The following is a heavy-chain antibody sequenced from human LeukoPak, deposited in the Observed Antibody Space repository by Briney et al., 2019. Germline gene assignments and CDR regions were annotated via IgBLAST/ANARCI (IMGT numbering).Heavy chain of an antibody. V-gene: IGHV3-11*01. CDR2: ISSSDSTI. J-gene: IGHJ4*02. Sequence: GGSLRLSCAASGFTFSDYYMSWIRQAPGKGLEWVSYISSSDSTIYYADSVKGLFTISRDNAKNSLYLQMNSLRAEDTAIYYCARGLPATLLDYWGQGTLVTVSS. D-gene: IGHD2-2*01. CDR1: GFTFSDYY. CDR3: ARGLPATLLDY.